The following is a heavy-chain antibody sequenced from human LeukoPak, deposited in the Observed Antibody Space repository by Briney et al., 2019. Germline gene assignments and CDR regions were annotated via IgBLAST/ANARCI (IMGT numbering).Heavy chain of an antibody. CDR2: IYSGGST. J-gene: IGHJ4*02. V-gene: IGHV3-53*01. CDR1: GFTFSSAW. Sequence: PGGSLRLSCAASGFTFSSAWMSWVRQAPGKGLEWVSVIYSGGSTYYADSVKGRFTISRDNSKNTLYLQMNSLRAEDTAVYYCAAAPYSSSFGYWGQGTLVTVSS. CDR3: AAAPYSSSFGY. D-gene: IGHD6-6*01.